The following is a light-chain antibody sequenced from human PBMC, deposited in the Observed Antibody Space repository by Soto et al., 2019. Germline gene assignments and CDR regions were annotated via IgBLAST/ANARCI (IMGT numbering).Light chain of an antibody. CDR3: KQYIKWPTWT. CDR1: QSVDTK. V-gene: IGKV3-15*01. J-gene: IGKJ1*01. CDR2: GAS. Sequence: EIVMTQSPANLSVSPGERVILSCRASQSVDTKLAWFQQKPGLAPRLLLYGASTRATGVPVRFSGSGSGTELSLAISSLQSADFGVYYCKQYIKWPTWTFGQGTKVEVK.